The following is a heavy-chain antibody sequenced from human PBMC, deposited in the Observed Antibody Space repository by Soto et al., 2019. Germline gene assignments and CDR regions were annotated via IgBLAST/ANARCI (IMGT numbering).Heavy chain of an antibody. D-gene: IGHD1-20*01. CDR1: GGSISSYY. J-gene: IGHJ6*03. CDR3: ARLDRYFHYMDV. V-gene: IGHV4-59*08. Sequence: QVQLQESGPGLVKPSETLSLTCTVSGGSISSYYWTWIRQPPGKGLEWIGYIYYSGSTNYNPSPTSRVTISVATSQTQFSLKLSSLTAADTAVYYYARLDRYFHYMDVWGKGTTVTVSS. CDR2: IYYSGST.